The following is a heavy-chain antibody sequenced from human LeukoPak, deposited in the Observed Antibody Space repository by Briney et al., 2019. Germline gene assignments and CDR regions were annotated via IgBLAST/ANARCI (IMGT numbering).Heavy chain of an antibody. Sequence: GGSLRLSCAASGFTFSSFGVNWVRQAPGKGLEWVSAISYNRDATGYADSVKGRFTVSRDNAKNSLYLEMHSLRSEDTALYYCAKGAAAGIRGYFDYWGQGILVTVSS. CDR3: AKGAAAGIRGYFDY. D-gene: IGHD6-25*01. J-gene: IGHJ4*02. CDR1: GFTFSSFG. CDR2: ISYNRDAT. V-gene: IGHV3-9*01.